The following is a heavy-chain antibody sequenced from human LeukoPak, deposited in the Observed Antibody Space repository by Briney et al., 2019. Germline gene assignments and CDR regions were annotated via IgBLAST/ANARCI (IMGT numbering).Heavy chain of an antibody. CDR1: GYTFTSYY. CDR2: INPSGGST. D-gene: IGHD1-26*01. Sequence: ASVKVSCKASGYTFTSYYMHWVRQAPGQGLEWMGIINPSGGSTSYAQKFQGRVTMTRDTSTSTVYMELSSLRSEDTAVYYCARDRLVGATRGGYYFDYWGQGTLVTVSS. CDR3: ARDRLVGATRGGYYFDY. J-gene: IGHJ4*02. V-gene: IGHV1-46*01.